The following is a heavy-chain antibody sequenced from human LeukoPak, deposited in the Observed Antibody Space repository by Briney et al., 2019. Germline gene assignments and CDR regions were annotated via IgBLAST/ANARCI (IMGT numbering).Heavy chain of an antibody. D-gene: IGHD3-9*01. Sequence: GGSLRLSCAASGITVSSNYMSWVRQAPGKGLEWVSVIYTGGSTYYADSVRGRFIISRDNSKNTLYLQMNSLRAEDTVVYYCARERHDVLTGYSPIASWGQGTLVTVSS. J-gene: IGHJ4*02. CDR2: IYTGGST. CDR3: ARERHDVLTGYSPIAS. CDR1: GITVSSNY. V-gene: IGHV3-66*01.